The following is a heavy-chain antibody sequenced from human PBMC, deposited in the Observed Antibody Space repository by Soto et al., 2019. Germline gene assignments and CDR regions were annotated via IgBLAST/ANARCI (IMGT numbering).Heavy chain of an antibody. CDR3: ARELLFYDSDGFSWDDAFDI. Sequence: SETLSLTCAVSGGSLSSSAYSWSWIRQPPGKGLEWIGFIYQSGSTYYNPSLKSRVTMSLDRPKNQFSLKLSSVTAADTAVYYCARELLFYDSDGFSWDDAFDIWGQGTMVNVS. CDR1: GGSLSSSAYS. V-gene: IGHV4-30-2*01. CDR2: IYQSGST. J-gene: IGHJ3*02. D-gene: IGHD3-22*01.